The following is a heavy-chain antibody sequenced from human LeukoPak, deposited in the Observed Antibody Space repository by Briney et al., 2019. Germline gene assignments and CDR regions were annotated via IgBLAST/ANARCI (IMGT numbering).Heavy chain of an antibody. CDR3: TRESYCSGGSCYMY. CDR1: GLKCGDYA. CDR2: IRSKAYGGTT. J-gene: IGHJ4*02. Sequence: PGGSLRLSGRAAGLKCGDYAMSWVRKAPGKGLEWVGFIRSKAYGGTTEYAASVKGRFTISRDDSKSIAYLQMNSLKTEDTAVYYCTRESYCSGGSCYMYWGQGTLVTVSS. D-gene: IGHD2-15*01. V-gene: IGHV3-49*04.